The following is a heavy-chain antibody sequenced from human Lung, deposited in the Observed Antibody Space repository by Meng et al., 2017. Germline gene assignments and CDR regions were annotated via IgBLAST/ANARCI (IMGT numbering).Heavy chain of an antibody. D-gene: IGHD4-11*01. CDR2: NNNSGST. J-gene: IGHJ4*02. V-gene: IGHV4-34*01. CDR1: GGSFSDLC. CDR3: ARGPTTMAHDFDY. Sequence: VKPTEGGAVLLQSADTRYLTCVVFGGSFSDLCWSWTGQGPGKGLECIAENNNSGSTHYNQSLETRATKSVATSHNNLSLRLSSENAAVSAVYYCARGPTTMAHDFDYWGQGTLVTVSS.